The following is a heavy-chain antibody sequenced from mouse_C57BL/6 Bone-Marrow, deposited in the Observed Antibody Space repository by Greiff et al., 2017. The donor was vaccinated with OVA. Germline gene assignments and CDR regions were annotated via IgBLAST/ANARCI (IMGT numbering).Heavy chain of an antibody. J-gene: IGHJ1*03. D-gene: IGHD1-1*01. CDR3: ARAYYGSSSHCWFDV. CDR2: ISSGSSTI. V-gene: IGHV5-17*01. Sequence: DVKLVESGGGLVKPGGSLKLSCAASGFTFSDYGMHWVRQAPEKGLEWVAYISSGSSTIYYADTVKGRFTISRDNAKNTLFLQMTSLRSEDTAMYYCARAYYGSSSHCWFDVWGTGTTVTVSS. CDR1: GFTFSDYG.